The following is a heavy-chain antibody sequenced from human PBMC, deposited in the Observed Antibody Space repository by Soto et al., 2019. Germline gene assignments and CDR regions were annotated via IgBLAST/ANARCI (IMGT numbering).Heavy chain of an antibody. D-gene: IGHD2-15*01. V-gene: IGHV3-30-3*01. J-gene: IGHJ3*02. CDR3: AKDRVVVVVAAQNAFDI. Sequence: PGGSLRLSCEASGFTFSTYSFHWVRQAPGKGLEWVAVISYDGSTKYSADSVKGRFSISRDNSKNTLYLQMNSLRAEDTAVYYCAKDRVVVVVAAQNAFDIWGQGTMVTVSS. CDR1: GFTFSTYS. CDR2: ISYDGSTK.